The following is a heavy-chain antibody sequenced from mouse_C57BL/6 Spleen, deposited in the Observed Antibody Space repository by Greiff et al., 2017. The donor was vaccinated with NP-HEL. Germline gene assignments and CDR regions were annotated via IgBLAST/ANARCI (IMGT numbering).Heavy chain of an antibody. CDR2: INPSSGYT. J-gene: IGHJ2*01. Sequence: QVQLQQSGAELAKPGASVKMSCKASGYTFTSYSMHWVKQRPGQGLEWIGNINPSSGYTKYNEKFKGKATLTADKSSSTAYMQLSSLTSEDSAVYYCDRETSAFGDWGQGTTVTV. V-gene: IGHV1-4*01. CDR1: GYTFTSYS. CDR3: DRETSAFGD.